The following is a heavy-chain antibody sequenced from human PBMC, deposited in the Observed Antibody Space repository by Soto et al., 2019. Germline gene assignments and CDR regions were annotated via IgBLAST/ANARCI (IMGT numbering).Heavy chain of an antibody. V-gene: IGHV3-30*18. D-gene: IGHD3-22*01. CDR1: GFTFSSYG. J-gene: IGHJ6*02. CDR2: ISYDGSNK. CDR3: AKDQHYYDSSGPPLGMDV. Sequence: GGSLRLSCAASGFTFSSYGMHWVRQAPGKGLEWVAVISYDGSNKYYAESEKGRFTISRDNSKKTLYQKMNNLRAEDKALYYCAKDQHYYDSSGPPLGMDVWGQGTTVTVSS.